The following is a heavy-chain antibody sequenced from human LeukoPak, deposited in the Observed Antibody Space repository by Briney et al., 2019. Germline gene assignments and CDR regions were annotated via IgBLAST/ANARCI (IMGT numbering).Heavy chain of an antibody. CDR1: TFTGHN. D-gene: IGHD3-22*01. J-gene: IGHJ4*02. V-gene: IGHV1-2*02. CDR2: INPTSGGI. Sequence: ASVKVSRNHTFTGHNIHWVRQAPGQGLEFVGWINPTSGGIGYAQKFQARVTMTRDASINTVYMELSSLTSVDAALYYCVVSVQAAAIPAFDCWGQGTPVTVPP. CDR3: VVSVQAAAIPAFDC.